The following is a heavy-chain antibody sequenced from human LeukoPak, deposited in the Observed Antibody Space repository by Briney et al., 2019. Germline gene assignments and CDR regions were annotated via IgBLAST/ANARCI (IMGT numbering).Heavy chain of an antibody. CDR3: ARERSAWRI. CDR1: GFTFSSYS. J-gene: IGHJ3*02. D-gene: IGHD1-1*01. V-gene: IGHV3-21*06. Sequence: GGSLRLSCAASGFTFSSYSMNWVRQAPGKGLEWVSIISGSSTYIYYADSLRGRFTISRDNAKNSLYLQMNSLRAEDTAVYYCARERSAWRIWGQGTMVTVSS. CDR2: ISGSSTYI.